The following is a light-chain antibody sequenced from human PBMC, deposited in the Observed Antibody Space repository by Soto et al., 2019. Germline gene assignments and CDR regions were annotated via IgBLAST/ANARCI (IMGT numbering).Light chain of an antibody. V-gene: IGKV3-20*01. CDR1: QSVSSRY. Sequence: EIVLTQSPGTLSLSPGERATLSCRASQSVSSRYLAWYQQKPGQAPRLLIYGASSRATGIPDRISGSGSGTDFTLTISRLEPEDFAVYYCQQYDSSSRLTFGQGTKLEIK. CDR2: GAS. J-gene: IGKJ2*01. CDR3: QQYDSSSRLT.